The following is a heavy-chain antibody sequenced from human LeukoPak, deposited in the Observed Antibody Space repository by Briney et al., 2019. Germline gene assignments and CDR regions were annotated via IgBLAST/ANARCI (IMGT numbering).Heavy chain of an antibody. CDR1: GGSISSGDYY. CDR3: CGLVVVVAASY. Sequence: NPSQTLSLTCTVSGGSISSGDYYWSWIRQPPGKGLEWIGYIYYSGSTYYNPSLKSRVTISVDTSKNQFSLKLSSVTAADTAVYYCCGLVVVVAASYWGQGTLVTVSS. V-gene: IGHV4-30-4*08. J-gene: IGHJ4*02. CDR2: IYYSGST. D-gene: IGHD2-15*01.